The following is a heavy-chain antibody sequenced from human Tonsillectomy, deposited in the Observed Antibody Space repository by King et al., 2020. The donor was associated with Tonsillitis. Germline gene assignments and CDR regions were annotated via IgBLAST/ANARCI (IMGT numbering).Heavy chain of an antibody. Sequence: QLVQSGAEVKKPGASVKVSCKASGYTFTSYDINWVRQATGQGLEWMGWMNPNSGNTGYAQKFQGRVTMTRNTSISTAYMELSSLISEDTAVYYGARGVGMAVAGGEGWFDPWGQGTLVTVSS. CDR3: ARGVGMAVAGGEGWFDP. D-gene: IGHD6-19*01. J-gene: IGHJ5*02. CDR1: GYTFTSYD. V-gene: IGHV1-8*01. CDR2: MNPNSGNT.